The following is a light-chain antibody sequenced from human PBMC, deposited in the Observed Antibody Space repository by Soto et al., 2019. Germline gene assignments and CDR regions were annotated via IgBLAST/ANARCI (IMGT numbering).Light chain of an antibody. CDR2: DNN. CDR1: FSNIGNNY. J-gene: IGLJ2*01. CDR3: GTWDSRLSVVI. V-gene: IGLV1-51*01. Sequence: QSVLTQPPSVSAAPGQKVTISCSGSFSNIGNNYVSWYQQFPGTAPKLLIYDNNKRPSGIPDRISGSKSGTSATLGITGLQTGDEADYYCGTWDSRLSVVIFGGGTKLTVL.